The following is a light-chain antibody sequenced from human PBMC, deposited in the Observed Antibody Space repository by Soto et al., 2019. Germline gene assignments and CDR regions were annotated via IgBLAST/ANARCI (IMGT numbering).Light chain of an antibody. CDR3: QQYNNWPPWT. J-gene: IGKJ1*01. V-gene: IGKV3-15*01. CDR2: GAS. CDR1: QSVSSN. Sequence: MTQSPATLSVSPGERATLSCRASQSVSSNLAWYQQKPGQAPRLLIYGASTRATGIPARFSGSGSGIEFTLTISSLQSEDFAVYYCQQYNNWPPWTFGQGTKVDI.